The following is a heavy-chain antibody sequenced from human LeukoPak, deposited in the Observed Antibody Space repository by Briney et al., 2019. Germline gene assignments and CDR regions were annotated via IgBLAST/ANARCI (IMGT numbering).Heavy chain of an antibody. V-gene: IGHV3-43D*03. CDR1: GFTFDDYT. D-gene: IGHD4-17*01. CDR3: TKDRDYGDYGGIDY. CDR2: ISRDDGRT. Sequence: GGSLRLSCAASGFTFDDYTMHWVRQAPGKGLEWVSLISRDDGRTYYADSVKGRFTISRDNSKNSLYLQMNSLRAEDTALYYCTKDRDYGDYGGIDYWGQGTLVTVSS. J-gene: IGHJ4*02.